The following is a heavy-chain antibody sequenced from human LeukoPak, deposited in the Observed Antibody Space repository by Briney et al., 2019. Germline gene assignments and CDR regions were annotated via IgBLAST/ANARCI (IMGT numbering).Heavy chain of an antibody. CDR1: GFTVSSNY. CDR2: IYSGGST. D-gene: IGHD6-19*01. CDR3: AKDLSAVAGTEVFDY. J-gene: IGHJ4*02. V-gene: IGHV3-53*01. Sequence: GGSLRLSCAASGFTVSSNYMSWVRQAPGKGLEWVSVIYSGGSTYYADSVKGRFTISRDNSKNTLYLQMNSLRAEDTAVYYCAKDLSAVAGTEVFDYWGQGTLVTVSS.